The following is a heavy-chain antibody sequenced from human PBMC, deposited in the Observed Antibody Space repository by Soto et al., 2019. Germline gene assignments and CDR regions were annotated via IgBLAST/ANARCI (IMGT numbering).Heavy chain of an antibody. CDR2: IIPIFGTA. J-gene: IGHJ6*02. V-gene: IGHV1-69*13. D-gene: IGHD2-15*01. CDR3: ARGSGGSSYYYYGMDV. Sequence: SVKVSCKASGGTFSSYAINWVRQATGQGLEWMGGIIPIFGTANYAQKFQGRVTITADESTSTAYMELSSLRSEDTAVYYCARGSGGSSYYYYGMDVWGQGTTVTVSS. CDR1: GGTFSSYA.